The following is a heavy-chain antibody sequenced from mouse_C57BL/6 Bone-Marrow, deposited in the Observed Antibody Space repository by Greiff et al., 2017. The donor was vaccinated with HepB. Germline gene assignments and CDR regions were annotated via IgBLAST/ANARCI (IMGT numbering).Heavy chain of an antibody. CDR1: GFTFSDYY. V-gene: IGHV5-12*01. J-gene: IGHJ2*01. CDR3: ARHDDYEGDY. D-gene: IGHD2-4*01. CDR2: ISNGGGST. Sequence: EVKVVESGGGLVQPGGSLKLSCAASGFTFSDYYMYWVRQTPEKRLEWVAYISNGGGSTYYPDTVKGRFTISRDNAKNTLYLQMSRLKSEDTAMYYCARHDDYEGDYWGQGTTLTVSS.